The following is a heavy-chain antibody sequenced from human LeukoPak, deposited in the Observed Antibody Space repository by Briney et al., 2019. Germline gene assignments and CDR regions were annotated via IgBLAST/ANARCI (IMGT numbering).Heavy chain of an antibody. CDR3: ARGYCSGGSCYLGDAFDI. CDR2: IIPIFGTA. V-gene: IGHV1-69*06. CDR1: GGTFSSYA. Sequence: GASVKVSCKAPGGTFSSYAISWVRQDPGQGLEWMGGIIPIFGTANYAQKFQGRVTITADKSTSTAYMELSSLRSEDTAVYYCARGYCSGGSCYLGDAFDIWGQGTMVTVSS. J-gene: IGHJ3*02. D-gene: IGHD2-15*01.